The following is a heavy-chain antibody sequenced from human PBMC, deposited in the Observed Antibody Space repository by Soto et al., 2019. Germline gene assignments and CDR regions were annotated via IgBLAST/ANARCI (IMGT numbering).Heavy chain of an antibody. CDR1: GYSFTTYW. CDR3: ARFKYTTSVRYLPH. J-gene: IGHJ4*02. D-gene: IGHD2-2*02. CDR2: IYPGESRT. Sequence: GESLKISCKASGYSFTTYWIGWVRQMPGKGLEWMGGIYPGESRTTYSPSFQGHVTISADRSVNTAYLQWSSLQASDTAMYFCARFKYTTSVRYLPHWGQGTQVTVSS. V-gene: IGHV5-51*01.